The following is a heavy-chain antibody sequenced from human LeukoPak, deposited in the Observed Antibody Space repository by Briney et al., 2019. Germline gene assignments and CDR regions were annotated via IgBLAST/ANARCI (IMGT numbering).Heavy chain of an antibody. CDR3: ASDYGDYKVY. D-gene: IGHD4-17*01. J-gene: IGHJ4*02. CDR1: GGTFSSYA. CDR2: INPSGGST. Sequence: GASVKVSCKASGGTFSSYAISWVRQAPGQGLEWMGIINPSGGSTSYAQKFQGRVTMTRDTSTSTVYMELSSLRSEDTAVYYCASDYGDYKVYWGQGTLVTVSS. V-gene: IGHV1-46*01.